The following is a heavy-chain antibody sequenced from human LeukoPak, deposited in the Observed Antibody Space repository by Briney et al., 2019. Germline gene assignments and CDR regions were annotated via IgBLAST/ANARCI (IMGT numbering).Heavy chain of an antibody. D-gene: IGHD3-22*01. CDR1: GFTFSSYE. Sequence: QPGGSLRLSCAASGFTFSSYEMNWVRQAPGKGLEWVSYISSSGSTIYYADSVKGRFTISRDNAKNSLYLQMNSLRAEDTAVYYCARSYYYDSSGYPFWGQGTMVTVSS. CDR2: ISSSGSTI. V-gene: IGHV3-48*03. CDR3: ARSYYYDSSGYPF. J-gene: IGHJ3*01.